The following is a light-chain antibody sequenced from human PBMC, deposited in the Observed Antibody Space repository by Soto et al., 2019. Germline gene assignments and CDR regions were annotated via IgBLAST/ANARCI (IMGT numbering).Light chain of an antibody. J-gene: IGKJ5*01. Sequence: EIVMTQSPGTLSLSPGERATLSCRASQSVSSSYLAWYQQKPGQAPRLLIYAASSRATGIPDRFSGSASGTDLTLTITRLEPEDFAVYYCQQRNSWPPITFGQGTRLEIK. CDR2: AAS. CDR1: QSVSSSY. V-gene: IGKV3D-20*02. CDR3: QQRNSWPPIT.